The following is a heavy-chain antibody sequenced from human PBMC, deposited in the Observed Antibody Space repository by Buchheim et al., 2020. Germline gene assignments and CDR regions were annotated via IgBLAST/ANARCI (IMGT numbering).Heavy chain of an antibody. CDR3: ARAAFWSGYYKV. CDR2: IYYSGST. J-gene: IGHJ4*02. D-gene: IGHD3-3*01. V-gene: IGHV4-59*01. Sequence: QVQLQESGPGLVKPSETLSLTCTVSGGSISSYYWSWIRQPPGKGLEWIGYIYYSGSTNYNPSLKSRVTISVDTSKNQFSLKLSSVTAADTAVYYCARAAFWSGYYKVWGQGTL. CDR1: GGSISSYY.